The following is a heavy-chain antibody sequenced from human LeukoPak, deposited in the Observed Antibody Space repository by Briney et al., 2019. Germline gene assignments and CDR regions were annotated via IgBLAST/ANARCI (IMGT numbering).Heavy chain of an antibody. V-gene: IGHV4-59*01. D-gene: IGHD4-17*01. CDR3: ARASYGDYGPPWYFDL. CDR2: IYYSGSI. J-gene: IGHJ2*01. CDR1: GASISSYY. Sequence: SETLSLTCTVSGASISSYYWSWIRQPPGKGLEWIGDIYYSGSIKYNPSLKSRVTMSVDTSKNQFSLKLSSVTAADTAVYYCARASYGDYGPPWYFDLWGRGTLVTVSS.